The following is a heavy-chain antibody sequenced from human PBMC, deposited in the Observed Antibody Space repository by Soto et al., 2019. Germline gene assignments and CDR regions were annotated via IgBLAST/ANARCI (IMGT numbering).Heavy chain of an antibody. Sequence: QLQLQESGSGLVKPSQTLSLTYAVSGGSISTGAYSWSWIRQPPGNGLEWIGYIYHSGSAYYNPSLKSRVTMSVDRSKNQFSLKLSSVTAADTAVYYCARGKWSSPEDYWGQGTLVTVSS. CDR1: GGSISTGAYS. D-gene: IGHD2-8*01. J-gene: IGHJ4*02. CDR3: ARGKWSSPEDY. V-gene: IGHV4-30-2*01. CDR2: IYHSGSA.